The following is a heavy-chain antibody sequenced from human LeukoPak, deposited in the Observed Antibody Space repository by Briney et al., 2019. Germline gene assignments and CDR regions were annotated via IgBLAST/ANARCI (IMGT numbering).Heavy chain of an antibody. Sequence: SETLSLTCAVYGGSFSGYYWSWIRQPPGKGLEWIGEINHSGSTNYNPSLKSRVTISVDTSKNQFSLKLSSVTAADTAVYYCARQVGYSSGWYSGYNWFDPWGQGTLVTVSS. J-gene: IGHJ5*02. CDR2: INHSGST. CDR1: GGSFSGYY. V-gene: IGHV4-34*01. D-gene: IGHD6-19*01. CDR3: ARQVGYSSGWYSGYNWFDP.